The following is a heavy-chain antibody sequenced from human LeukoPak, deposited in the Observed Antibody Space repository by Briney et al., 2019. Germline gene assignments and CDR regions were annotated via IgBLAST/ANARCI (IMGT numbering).Heavy chain of an antibody. V-gene: IGHV3-7*01. CDR3: ARDGGVGATIVTDY. J-gene: IGHJ4*02. D-gene: IGHD1-26*01. Sequence: PGGSLRLSCTVSEFTFSTSWMNWVRQAPGKGLEWVANLNPDGSVGRYVDSVKGRFTISRDNAKNSLYLQMNSLRAEDTAVYYCARDGGVGATIVTDYWGQGTLVTVSS. CDR1: EFTFSTSW. CDR2: LNPDGSVG.